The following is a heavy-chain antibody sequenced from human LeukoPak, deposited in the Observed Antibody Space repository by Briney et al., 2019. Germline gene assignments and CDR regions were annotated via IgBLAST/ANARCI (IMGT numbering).Heavy chain of an antibody. CDR3: ARDRSGNYYYYGMDA. CDR2: INPNSGGT. J-gene: IGHJ6*02. V-gene: IGHV1-2*02. D-gene: IGHD1-26*01. CDR1: GYTFTGYY. Sequence: ASVKVSCKASGYTFTGYYMHWVRQAPGQGLEWMGWINPNSGGTNYAQKFQGRVTMTRDTSISTAYMELSRLRSDDTAVYYCARDRSGNYYYYGMDAWGQGTTVTVSS.